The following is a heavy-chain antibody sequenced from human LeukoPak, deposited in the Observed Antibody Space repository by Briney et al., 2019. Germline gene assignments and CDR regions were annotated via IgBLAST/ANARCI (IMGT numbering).Heavy chain of an antibody. CDR1: GFTFSSYA. Sequence: GGSLRLSCAASGFTFSSYAMTWVRQAPGKGLEWVSAISSSGGTTYYADSVKGRFTISRDNSKNTLYLQMNSLRAEDTAVYYCAKDIDYGDYVVSWGQGTLVTVSS. V-gene: IGHV3-23*01. D-gene: IGHD4-17*01. CDR3: AKDIDYGDYVVS. J-gene: IGHJ4*02. CDR2: ISSSGGTT.